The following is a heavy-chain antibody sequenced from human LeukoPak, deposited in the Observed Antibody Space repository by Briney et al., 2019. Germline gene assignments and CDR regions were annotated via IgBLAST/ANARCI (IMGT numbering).Heavy chain of an antibody. CDR1: GFTFSSYS. J-gene: IGHJ1*01. CDR3: AKGWSGYDPH. D-gene: IGHD5-12*01. V-gene: IGHV3-21*01. CDR2: ISSSSSYI. Sequence: PGGSLRLSCAASGFTFSSYSMNWVRQAPGRGLEWVSSISSSSSYIYYADSVKGRFTISRDNAKNSLYLQMNSLRAEDTAVYYCAKGWSGYDPHWGQGTLVTVSS.